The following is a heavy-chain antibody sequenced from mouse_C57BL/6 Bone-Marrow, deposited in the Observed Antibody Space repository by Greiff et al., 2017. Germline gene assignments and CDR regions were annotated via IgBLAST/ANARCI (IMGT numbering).Heavy chain of an antibody. CDR2: IYPGSGST. D-gene: IGHD2-4*01. V-gene: IGHV1-55*01. Sequence: QVQLQQPGAELVKPGASVKMSCKASGYTFTSYWITWVKQRPGQGLEWIGVIYPGSGSTNYNEKFKNKATLTVDQSSSTAYMQLISLTSEESAVYYCARGYDYDCAMDDWGQGTSVTVSS. CDR3: ARGYDYDCAMDD. CDR1: GYTFTSYW. J-gene: IGHJ4*01.